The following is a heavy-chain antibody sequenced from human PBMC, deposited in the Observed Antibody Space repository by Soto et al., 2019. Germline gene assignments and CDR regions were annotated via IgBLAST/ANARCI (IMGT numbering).Heavy chain of an antibody. CDR3: AREKVVPAVAGTLFDP. CDR1: GFTFSSYG. Sequence: GGSLRLSCAASGFTFSSYGMHWVRQAPGKGLEWVAVIWYDGSNKYYADSVKGRFTISRDNSKNTLYLQMNSLRAEDTAVYYCAREKVVPAVAGTLFDPWGQGTLVTVSS. D-gene: IGHD6-19*01. CDR2: IWYDGSNK. V-gene: IGHV3-33*01. J-gene: IGHJ5*02.